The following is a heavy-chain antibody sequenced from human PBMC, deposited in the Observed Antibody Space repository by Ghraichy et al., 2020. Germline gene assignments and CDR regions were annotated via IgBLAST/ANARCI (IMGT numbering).Heavy chain of an antibody. Sequence: GESLNISCAASGFTFSIHDMNWVRQAPGKGLQWVSYISASSSSIYYADSVEGRFTISRDNANNLMYLQMNTLRAEDTAVYYCASLEWGPNYWGKGTLVTVSS. V-gene: IGHV3-48*01. J-gene: IGHJ4*02. CDR2: ISASSSSI. D-gene: IGHD1-1*01. CDR3: ASLEWGPNY. CDR1: GFTFSIHD.